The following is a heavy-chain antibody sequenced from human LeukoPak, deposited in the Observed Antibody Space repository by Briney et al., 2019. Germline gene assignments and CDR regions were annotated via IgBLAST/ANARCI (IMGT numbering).Heavy chain of an antibody. V-gene: IGHV3-48*01. CDR2: ISSSSSTI. J-gene: IGHJ4*02. CDR3: AREAYSSSWYDGGLYY. CDR1: GFTFSSYR. Sequence: GGSLRLSCAASGFTFSSYRMNWVRQAPGKGLEWVSYISSSSSTIYYADSVKGRFTISRDNAKNSLYLQMNSLRAEDTAVYYCAREAYSSSWYDGGLYYWGQGTLVTVSS. D-gene: IGHD6-13*01.